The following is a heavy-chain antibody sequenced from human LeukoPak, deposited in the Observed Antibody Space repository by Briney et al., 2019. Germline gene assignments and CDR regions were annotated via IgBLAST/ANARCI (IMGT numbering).Heavy chain of an antibody. D-gene: IGHD2-15*01. CDR1: GFTFSSYG. CDR3: AKDSYRRRPVVVVAATQYYYYYMDV. V-gene: IGHV3-30*02. Sequence: GGSLRLSCAASGFTFSSYGMHWVRQAPGKGLEWVAFIRYDGSNKYYADSVKGRFTISRDNSKNTLYLQMNSLRAEDTAVYYCAKDSYRRRPVVVVAATQYYYYYMDVWGKGTTVTISS. CDR2: IRYDGSNK. J-gene: IGHJ6*03.